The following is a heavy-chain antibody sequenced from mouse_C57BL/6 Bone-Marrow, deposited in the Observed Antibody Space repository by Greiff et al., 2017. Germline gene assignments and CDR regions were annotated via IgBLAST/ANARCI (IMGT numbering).Heavy chain of an antibody. CDR2: ICPGSGST. D-gene: IGHD3-2*02. V-gene: IGHV1-55*01. J-gene: IGHJ2*01. CDR1: GYTFTSYW. Sequence: QVQLQQPGAELVKPGASVKMSCKASGYTFTSYWITWVKQRPGQGLEWIGDICPGSGSTNYDEKFKSKATLTVDTYSSTAYLQRSSLTSEDSAVYDRARGGQLRLRPYFDYWGQGTTLTVSS. CDR3: ARGGQLRLRPYFDY.